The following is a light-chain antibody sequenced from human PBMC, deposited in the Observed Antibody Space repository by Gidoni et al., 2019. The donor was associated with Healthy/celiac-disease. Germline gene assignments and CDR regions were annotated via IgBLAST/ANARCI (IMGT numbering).Light chain of an antibody. CDR2: AAS. CDR3: QQSYSAPQT. J-gene: IGKJ2*01. V-gene: IGKV1-39*01. Sequence: DIQMTQSPSSLSASVGDRVTITCRASQYIYNYLNWYQQKPGRAPKLPIYAASSLQSGVPSRFIGSGSGTDFTLTINSLQPDDFATYYCQQSYSAPQTFGQGTTLDIK. CDR1: QYIYNY.